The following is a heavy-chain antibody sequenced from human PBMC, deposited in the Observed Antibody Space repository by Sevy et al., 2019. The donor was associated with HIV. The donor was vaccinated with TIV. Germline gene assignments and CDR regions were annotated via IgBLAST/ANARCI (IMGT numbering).Heavy chain of an antibody. CDR1: DVSISSGTNY. Sequence: SETLSLTCTVSDVSISSGTNYWGWIRQPPGKGLEWIGCIYYGGSTYYNPSLKSRVTVSADTSTNQFSLTLTSVTVADTAVYYCARQRGGWYDYDASDVWGQGTMVTVSS. D-gene: IGHD6-19*01. J-gene: IGHJ3*01. CDR2: IYYGGST. V-gene: IGHV4-39*01. CDR3: ARQRGGWYDYDASDV.